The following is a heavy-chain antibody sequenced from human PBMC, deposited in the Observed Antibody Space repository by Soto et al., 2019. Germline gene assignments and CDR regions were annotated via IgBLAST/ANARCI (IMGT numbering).Heavy chain of an antibody. Sequence: QVQLVESGGGVVQPGRSLRLSCAASGFTFSSYAMHWVRQAPGKGLEWVAVISYDGSNKYYADSVKGRFTISRDNSKNTLYLQMNSLRAADTAVYYCARSINPYGDLDAFDIWGQGTMVTVSS. CDR1: GFTFSSYA. CDR3: ARSINPYGDLDAFDI. V-gene: IGHV3-30-3*01. D-gene: IGHD4-17*01. CDR2: ISYDGSNK. J-gene: IGHJ3*02.